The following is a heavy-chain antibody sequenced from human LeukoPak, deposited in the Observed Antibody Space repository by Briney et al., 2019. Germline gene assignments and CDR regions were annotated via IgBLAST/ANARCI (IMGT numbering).Heavy chain of an antibody. Sequence: GGSLRLSCAASGFTFSSYWMTWVRQAPGKGLEWVASIKRDGSEKYYVDSVKGRFTISRDNAKNSLYLHMNSLRAEDTTIYYCAKGQYGGHSLIEYWGQGTLVTVSS. J-gene: IGHJ4*02. D-gene: IGHD4-23*01. CDR1: GFTFSSYW. CDR3: AKGQYGGHSLIEY. V-gene: IGHV3-7*05. CDR2: IKRDGSEK.